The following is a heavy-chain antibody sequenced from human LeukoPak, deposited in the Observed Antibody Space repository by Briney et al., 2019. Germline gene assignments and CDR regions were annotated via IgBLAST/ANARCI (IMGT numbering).Heavy chain of an antibody. D-gene: IGHD2-15*01. CDR1: GFTFRSYW. CDR2: INGDGSST. V-gene: IGHV3-74*01. CDR3: ARDKGYCPDY. J-gene: IGHJ4*02. Sequence: PGGSLRLSCAASGFTFRSYWMHWVRQAPGKGLVWVSRINGDGSSTSYADSVKGRFTISRDNVKNTLYLQINSLTAEDTAVYYCARDKGYCPDYWGQGTLVTVSS.